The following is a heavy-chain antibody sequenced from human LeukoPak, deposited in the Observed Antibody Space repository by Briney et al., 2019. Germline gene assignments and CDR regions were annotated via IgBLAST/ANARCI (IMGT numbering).Heavy chain of an antibody. J-gene: IGHJ4*02. CDR1: GFTFSSYA. D-gene: IGHD2-15*01. Sequence: GGSLRLSCAASGFTFSSYAMSWVRQAPGKGLEWVSAISGSGGSTYYADSVKGRFTISRDNSKNTLYLQMNSLKTEDTAVYYCTTDPYYCSGGSCWGYWGQGTLVTVSS. V-gene: IGHV3-23*01. CDR2: ISGSGGST. CDR3: TTDPYYCSGGSCWGY.